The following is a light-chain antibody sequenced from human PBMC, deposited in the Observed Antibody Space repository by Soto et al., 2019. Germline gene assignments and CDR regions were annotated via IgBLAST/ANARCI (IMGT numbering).Light chain of an antibody. Sequence: QSVLTQPPSASGSPGQSVTISCTGTSSDVGGYNYVSWYQQHPGKAPKLMIYEVSKRPSGVPDRFSGSKSGNTASLTVSGLQAEDEADYYCVSYIDSSKTHWVFGGGTQLTVL. V-gene: IGLV2-8*01. CDR2: EVS. CDR3: VSYIDSSKTHWV. J-gene: IGLJ3*02. CDR1: SSDVGGYNY.